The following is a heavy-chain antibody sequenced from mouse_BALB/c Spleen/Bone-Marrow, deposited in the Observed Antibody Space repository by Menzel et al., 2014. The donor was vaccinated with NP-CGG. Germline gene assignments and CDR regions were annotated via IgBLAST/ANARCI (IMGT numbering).Heavy chain of an antibody. CDR3: AREFGNYFDY. V-gene: IGHV1-4*02. D-gene: IGHD2-10*02. CDR1: GYTFTSYT. CDR2: INPYTGYT. Sequence: VQLVESTAELARPGASVKMSCKASGYTFTSYTMHWVKQRPGQGLEWIGFINPYTGYTDYNQKFKDKTALTADKSSSTAYMQLNSLTSEDPAVYHCAREFGNYFDYWGQGTTLTVSS. J-gene: IGHJ2*01.